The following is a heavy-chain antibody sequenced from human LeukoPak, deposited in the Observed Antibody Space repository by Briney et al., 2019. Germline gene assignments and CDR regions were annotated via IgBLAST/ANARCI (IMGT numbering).Heavy chain of an antibody. CDR3: ARVLLWFGELSFLFDY. V-gene: IGHV1-69*13. CDR2: IIPIFGTA. J-gene: IGHJ4*02. D-gene: IGHD3-10*01. Sequence: SVKVSCKASGGTFSSYAISWVRQAPGQGLEWMGGIIPIFGTANYAQKFQGRVTITADESTSTAYMELSSLRSEDTAVYYCARVLLWFGELSFLFDYWGQGTLVTVSS. CDR1: GGTFSSYA.